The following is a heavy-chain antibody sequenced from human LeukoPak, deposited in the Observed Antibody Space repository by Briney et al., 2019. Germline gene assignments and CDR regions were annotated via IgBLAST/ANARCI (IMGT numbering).Heavy chain of an antibody. CDR3: ARLKSISGSYPEGYFDY. CDR2: IYPGDSDS. V-gene: IGHV5-51*01. CDR1: GYRFTSSW. D-gene: IGHD3-10*01. J-gene: IGHJ4*02. Sequence: GESLKISCEGSGYRFTSSWIGWVRQMPGKGLEWMGIIYPGDSDSGYSPSFQGQVTISVDKSISTAYLQWSSLKASDIAMYYCARLKSISGSYPEGYFDYWGQGTLVTVSS.